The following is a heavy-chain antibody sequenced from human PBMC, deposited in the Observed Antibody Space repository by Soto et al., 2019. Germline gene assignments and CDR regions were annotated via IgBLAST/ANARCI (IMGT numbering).Heavy chain of an antibody. CDR3: ARAAPRYCSGGSCYSGRDY. Sequence: QVQLQQWGAGLLKPSETLSLTCAVYGGSFSGYYWSWIRQPPGKGLEWIGEINHSGSTNYNPSLKRRVTISVDTSQNQFSLKLSSVTAADTAVYYCARAAPRYCSGGSCYSGRDYWGHGTLVTVSS. V-gene: IGHV4-34*01. J-gene: IGHJ4*01. CDR2: INHSGST. CDR1: GGSFSGYY. D-gene: IGHD2-15*01.